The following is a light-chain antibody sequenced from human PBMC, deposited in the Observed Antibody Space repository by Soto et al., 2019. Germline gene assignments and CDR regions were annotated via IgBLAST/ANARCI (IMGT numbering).Light chain of an antibody. V-gene: IGKV3-11*01. CDR3: QHRGEWPPEAT. Sequence: EIVLTQSPATLSLSPGERATLSCRASQSVSKPLAWYQQKSGQAPRLLIYDASNRATGIPARFSGSGSGTDFTLTISSLEPDDFAVYYCQHRGEWPPEATFGQGTRLEI. J-gene: IGKJ5*01. CDR2: DAS. CDR1: QSVSKP.